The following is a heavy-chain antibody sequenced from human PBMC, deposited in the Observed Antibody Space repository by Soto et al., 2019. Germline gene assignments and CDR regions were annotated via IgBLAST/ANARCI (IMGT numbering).Heavy chain of an antibody. D-gene: IGHD5-12*01. CDR3: AKDRDGYTNQVDY. J-gene: IGHJ4*03. CDR1: GFTFGNYG. V-gene: IGHV3-23*01. CDR2: ITGRGSYT. Sequence: EVHLLESGGGLVQPGGSLRLSCSASGFTFGNYGMSWVRQAPGKGLEWVSAITGRGSYTYYADSVRGRFTISRDNSKNTLSLQMNSLSAEDTAIYYCAKDRDGYTNQVDYWGHGTLVTVSS.